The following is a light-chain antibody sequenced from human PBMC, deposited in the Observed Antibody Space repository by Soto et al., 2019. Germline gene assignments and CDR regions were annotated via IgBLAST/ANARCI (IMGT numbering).Light chain of an antibody. CDR1: QSVSSTY. CDR2: GAS. Sequence: EIVLTQSPGTLSLSPGERATLSCRASQSVSSTYLAWYQQKPGQAPRLLLYGASSRATGIPDRFSGSGSGPDSTLTISSLEHQDFAVYYCQQYGSSPPYTFGQGTQLEIK. V-gene: IGKV3-20*01. J-gene: IGKJ2*01. CDR3: QQYGSSPPYT.